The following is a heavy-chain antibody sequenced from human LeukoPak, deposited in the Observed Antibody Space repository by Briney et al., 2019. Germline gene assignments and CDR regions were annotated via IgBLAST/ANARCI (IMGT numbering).Heavy chain of an antibody. Sequence: ASETLSLTCTVSGGSISSYYWSWIRQPPGKGLEWIGYIYYSGSTNYNPSLKSRVTISVDTSKNQFSLKLSSVTAADTAVYYCARSGWGSSWRDYYYYYMDVWGKGTTVTISS. D-gene: IGHD6-13*01. V-gene: IGHV4-59*01. CDR1: GGSISSYY. J-gene: IGHJ6*03. CDR2: IYYSGST. CDR3: ARSGWGSSWRDYYYYYMDV.